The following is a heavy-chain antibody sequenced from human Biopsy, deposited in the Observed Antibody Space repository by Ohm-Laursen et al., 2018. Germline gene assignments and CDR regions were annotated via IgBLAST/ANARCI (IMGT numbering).Heavy chain of an antibody. Sequence: SDTLSLTCSVSGGSISSYYWTRIRQPPGKGLEWIGDVYYSGSTNRNPSLKSRVTILVDTSKNQFSLKLNSVTAADTAVYYCGRREVVITHDAFDTWGQGTMVTVSS. CDR3: GRREVVITHDAFDT. CDR1: GGSISSYY. J-gene: IGHJ3*02. D-gene: IGHD3-22*01. CDR2: VYYSGST. V-gene: IGHV4-59*08.